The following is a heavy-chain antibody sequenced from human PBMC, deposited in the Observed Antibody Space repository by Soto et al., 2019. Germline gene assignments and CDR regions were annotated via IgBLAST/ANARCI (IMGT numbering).Heavy chain of an antibody. J-gene: IGHJ4*02. CDR3: ARSESLDC. CDR1: GYTFTNSL. V-gene: IGHV1-3*01. CDR2: INAGNGDT. D-gene: IGHD3-10*01. Sequence: GASVKVSCKTCGYTFTNSLMYWVRQAPGQRLEWMGWINAGNGDTKYSQKFQGRVTITRDTSASTVYMELRSLTFEDTAVYYWARSESLDCWGQGTLVTVSS.